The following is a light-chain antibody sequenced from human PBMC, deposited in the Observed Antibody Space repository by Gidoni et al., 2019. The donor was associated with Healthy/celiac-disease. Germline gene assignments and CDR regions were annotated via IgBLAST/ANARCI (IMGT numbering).Light chain of an antibody. CDR1: NIGSKS. J-gene: IGLJ1*01. CDR2: YDS. Sequence: SYVLTQPPSVSVAPGKTARLTCGGNNIGSKSVHWYQQKPGQAPVLVIYYDSDRPSGIPERFSGSNSGNTATLTISRVEAGDEADYYCQVWDSSSDHYVFRTGTKVTVL. V-gene: IGLV3-21*04. CDR3: QVWDSSSDHYV.